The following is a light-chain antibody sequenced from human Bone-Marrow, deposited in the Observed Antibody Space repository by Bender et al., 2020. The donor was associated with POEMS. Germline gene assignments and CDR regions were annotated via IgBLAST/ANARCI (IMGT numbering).Light chain of an antibody. J-gene: IGLJ1*01. CDR1: SSDVGGYNF. CDR2: EVN. CDR3: SSYEGNNLFI. V-gene: IGLV2-8*01. Sequence: QSALTQPPSASGSPGQSVTISCTGTSSDVGGYNFVSWYQHHPDKGPKLMIYEVNKRPSGVPDRFSGSKSGNTASLTVSGLQAEDEADYYCSSYEGNNLFIFGSGTKVTVL.